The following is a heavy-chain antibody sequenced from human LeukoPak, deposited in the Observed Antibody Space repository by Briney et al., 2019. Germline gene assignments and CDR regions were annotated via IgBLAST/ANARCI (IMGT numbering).Heavy chain of an antibody. D-gene: IGHD3-9*01. V-gene: IGHV3-30*05. Sequence: GGSLRLSCAASGFIFSSYGMHWVRQAPGKGLEWVAVISYDGNSKNYADSVKGRFAISRDNSKKTLYLQMNSLRAEGTAVYYCAKGDYYDVLTGRQNWFGPWGQGTLVTVSS. CDR3: AKGDYYDVLTGRQNWFGP. J-gene: IGHJ5*02. CDR1: GFIFSSYG. CDR2: ISYDGNSK.